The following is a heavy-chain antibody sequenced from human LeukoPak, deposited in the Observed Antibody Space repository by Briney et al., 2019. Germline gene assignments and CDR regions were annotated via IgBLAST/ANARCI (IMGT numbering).Heavy chain of an antibody. CDR3: ARYYYYYMDV. V-gene: IGHV1-2*02. J-gene: IGHJ6*03. Sequence: GASVKVSCKASGYTFTGYYMHWVRQAPGQGLEWMGWINPNSGGTNYAQKFQGRVTMTRDTSTSTVYMELSSLRSEDTAVYYCARYYYYYMDVWGKGTTVTISS. CDR2: INPNSGGT. CDR1: GYTFTGYY.